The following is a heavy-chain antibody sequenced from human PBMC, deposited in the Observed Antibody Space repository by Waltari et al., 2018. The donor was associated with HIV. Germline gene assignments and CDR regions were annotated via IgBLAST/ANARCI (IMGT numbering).Heavy chain of an antibody. Sequence: QVQLQESGPGLVKPSQTLSLTCTVPSGSITSGHHYWSWIRQPAGKGLEWIGRVYTSGSTNYNPSLKNRVTISIDTSRNQFSLRLSSVAAADTAVYYCARALDYYESGSFPLWFFDVWGRGTLVTVSS. J-gene: IGHJ2*01. CDR1: SGSITSGHHY. V-gene: IGHV4-61*02. D-gene: IGHD3-10*01. CDR2: VYTSGST. CDR3: ARALDYYESGSFPLWFFDV.